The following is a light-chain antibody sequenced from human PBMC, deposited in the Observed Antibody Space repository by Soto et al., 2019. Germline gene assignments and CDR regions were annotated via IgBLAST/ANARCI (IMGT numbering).Light chain of an antibody. V-gene: IGLV2-8*01. CDR1: SSDVGGYNF. J-gene: IGLJ2*01. Sequence: QSVLTQPPSASGSPGQSVTISCTGTSSDVGGYNFVSWYQQHPGKAPKLMIYEVIKRPSGVPDRFSGSKSGNTASLTVSGLQAEDEADYYCSSYAGGNNLVFGGGTKLTVL. CDR2: EVI. CDR3: SSYAGGNNLV.